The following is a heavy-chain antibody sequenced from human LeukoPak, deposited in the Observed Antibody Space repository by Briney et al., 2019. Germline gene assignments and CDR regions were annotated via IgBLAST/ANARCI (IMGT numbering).Heavy chain of an antibody. Sequence: ASVKVSCKASGYTFTGYYMHWVRQAPGQGLEWMGWINPNSGGTNYAQKFQGWVTMTRDTSISTAYMELSRLRSDDTAVYYCARDLRDPTAVYGMDVWGQGTTVTVSS. J-gene: IGHJ6*02. CDR3: ARDLRDPTAVYGMDV. D-gene: IGHD4-11*01. V-gene: IGHV1-2*04. CDR2: INPNSGGT. CDR1: GYTFTGYY.